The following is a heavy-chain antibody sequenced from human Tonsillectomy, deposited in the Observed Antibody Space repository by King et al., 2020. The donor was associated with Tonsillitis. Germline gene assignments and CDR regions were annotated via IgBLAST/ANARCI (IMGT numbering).Heavy chain of an antibody. Sequence: VQLVESGGGLVQPGTSLRLSCAASGFTFSSYWMTWVRQSPGKGLQWVANINPDGSANYYLASVKGRFTISRDNAKNSLYLQIKRLTAGDTAVYYCARPASAGHYFAFWGQGTLVTVSS. CDR3: ARPASAGHYFAF. CDR2: INPDGSAN. CDR1: GFTFSSYW. J-gene: IGHJ4*02. D-gene: IGHD6-13*01. V-gene: IGHV3-7*03.